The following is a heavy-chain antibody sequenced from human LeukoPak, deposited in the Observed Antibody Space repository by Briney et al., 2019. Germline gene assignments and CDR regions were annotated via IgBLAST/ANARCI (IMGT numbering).Heavy chain of an antibody. CDR1: GFTFPNAW. CDR3: TTVVAVAGTYGSDI. V-gene: IGHV3-15*01. Sequence: GGSLRLSCAASGFTFPNAWMNWVRQAPGKGLEWVGLIKRKIDGETTDYAAPVKGRFTILRDDSENTLHLQMNSLRTEDTALYYCTTVVAVAGTYGSDIWGQGTMVTVSS. CDR2: IKRKIDGETT. J-gene: IGHJ3*02. D-gene: IGHD6-19*01.